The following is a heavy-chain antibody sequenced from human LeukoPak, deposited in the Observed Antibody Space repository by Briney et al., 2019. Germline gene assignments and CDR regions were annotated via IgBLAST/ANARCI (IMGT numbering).Heavy chain of an antibody. CDR2: IYSGGST. V-gene: IGHV3-53*01. CDR3: ASRGATTVDYYFYYYMDV. Sequence: GGSLRLSCAASGFTVSSNYMSWVRQAPGKGLEWVSVIYSGGSTYYADSVKGRFTISRDNSKNTLYLQMNSPRAEDTAVYYCASRGATTVDYYFYYYMDVWGKGTTVTISS. J-gene: IGHJ6*03. D-gene: IGHD1-26*01. CDR1: GFTVSSNY.